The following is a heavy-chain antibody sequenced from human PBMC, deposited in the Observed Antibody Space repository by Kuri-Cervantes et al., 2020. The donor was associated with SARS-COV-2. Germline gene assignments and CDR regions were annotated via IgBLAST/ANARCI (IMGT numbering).Heavy chain of an antibody. CDR1: EFTVSSNY. Sequence: GGSLRLSCAASEFTVSSNYMSWVRQAPGKGLEWVPVIYSGGSTYYADSVKGRFTISRDNSKNTLYLQMNSLRAEDTAVYYCANEASQVDYWGQGTLVTVSS. CDR3: ANEASQVDY. D-gene: IGHD5-12*01. J-gene: IGHJ4*02. CDR2: IYSGGST. V-gene: IGHV3-66*02.